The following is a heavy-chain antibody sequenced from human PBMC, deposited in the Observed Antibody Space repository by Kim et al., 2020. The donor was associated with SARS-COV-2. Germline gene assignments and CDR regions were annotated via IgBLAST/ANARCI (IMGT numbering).Heavy chain of an antibody. V-gene: IGHV1-2*02. D-gene: IGHD1-26*01. Sequence: ASVKVSCESPRYTFISNYIHWVRQAPGQGLEWMGWVNPHSGATNSAQKFQGRVTMTRDTSISTAYLDLRSLTSDDTAVYYCARSYHPDTSRPNSYYFDSWGQGTLVTVSS. CDR1: RYTFISNY. CDR2: VNPHSGAT. CDR3: ARSYHPDTSRPNSYYFDS. J-gene: IGHJ4*02.